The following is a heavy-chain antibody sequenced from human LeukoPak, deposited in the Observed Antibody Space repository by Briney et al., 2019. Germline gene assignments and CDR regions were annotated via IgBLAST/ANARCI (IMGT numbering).Heavy chain of an antibody. CDR3: ARKPYYYDSSGYCPDAFDI. CDR2: IKQDGSEK. CDR1: GFTLSSYW. D-gene: IGHD3-22*01. V-gene: IGHV3-7*01. J-gene: IGHJ3*02. Sequence: GGSLRLSCAAPGFTLSSYWMSWVRQAPGKGLEWVANIKQDGSEKYYVDSVKGRFTISRDNAKNSLYLQMNSLRAEDTAVYYCARKPYYYDSSGYCPDAFDIWGQGTMVTVSS.